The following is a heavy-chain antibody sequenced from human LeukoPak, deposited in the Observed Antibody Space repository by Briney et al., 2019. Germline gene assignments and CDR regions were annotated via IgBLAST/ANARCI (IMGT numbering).Heavy chain of an antibody. V-gene: IGHV4-61*02. CDR2: ISSTGRT. CDR1: GASISSDTYF. D-gene: IGHD4-17*01. Sequence: SETLSLTCTVSGASISSDTYFWSWIRQPAGKGLEWIGRISSTGRTDYNPSLTSRVTISIDTSKNQFSLKLSSVTAADTAVYYCAREVMDYGDIWFDPWGQGTLVTVSS. CDR3: AREVMDYGDIWFDP. J-gene: IGHJ5*02.